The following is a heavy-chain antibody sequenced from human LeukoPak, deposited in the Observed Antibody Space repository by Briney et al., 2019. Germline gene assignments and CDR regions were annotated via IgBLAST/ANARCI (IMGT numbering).Heavy chain of an antibody. J-gene: IGHJ4*02. CDR3: ARVGYYDVFTGYFD. CDR2: INSRGSTK. CDR1: GFTFSSYT. Sequence: GGSLRLSCAASGFTFSSYTMNWLRQAPGKGLECVSYINSRGSTKSYADSVKGRFTISRDNAKNSLYLQMNSLRAEDTAVYYCARVGYYDVFTGYFDWGQGTLVTVSS. V-gene: IGHV3-48*01. D-gene: IGHD3-9*01.